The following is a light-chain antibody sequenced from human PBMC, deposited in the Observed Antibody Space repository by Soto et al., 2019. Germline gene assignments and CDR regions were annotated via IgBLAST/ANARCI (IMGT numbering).Light chain of an antibody. Sequence: EIVLTQSPATLSLSPGERATLSCRASQSVSSYLAWYHQRPGQAPRLLIYDASNRATGIPARFSGSGSGTDFTLTLSSLEPEDFAVYYCQQRSNWPPTFGQGTKLQI. CDR1: QSVSSY. J-gene: IGKJ2*01. CDR2: DAS. V-gene: IGKV3-11*01. CDR3: QQRSNWPPT.